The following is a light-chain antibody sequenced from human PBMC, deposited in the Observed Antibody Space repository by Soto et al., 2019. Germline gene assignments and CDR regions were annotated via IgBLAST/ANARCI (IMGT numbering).Light chain of an antibody. CDR1: QSVSSNH. CDR3: QQYGSSPLT. V-gene: IGKV3-20*01. J-gene: IGKJ4*01. Sequence: EIVLTQSPGTLSLSPGERATLSCRASQSVSSNHLTWYQQKPGQAPRLLIYGASSRATGIPDRVSGSRSGTDFTLTISRLAPEDFAVYYCQQYGSSPLTFGGGTKVEIK. CDR2: GAS.